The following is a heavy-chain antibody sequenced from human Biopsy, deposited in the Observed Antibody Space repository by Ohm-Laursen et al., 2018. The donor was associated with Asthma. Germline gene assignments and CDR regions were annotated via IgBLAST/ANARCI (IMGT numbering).Heavy chain of an antibody. CDR1: GFTFSNYG. CDR2: ISFDGSNK. CDR3: AKDVFPGWELRRGPDY. Sequence: LRLSCSASGFTFSNYGMHWVRQAPGKGLDWVAVISFDGSNKNYTDSVKGRFTISRDNSRNTLHLQMNSLRAEDTAVYYCAKDVFPGWELRRGPDYWGQGTLVTVSA. V-gene: IGHV3-30*18. J-gene: IGHJ4*02. D-gene: IGHD1-26*01.